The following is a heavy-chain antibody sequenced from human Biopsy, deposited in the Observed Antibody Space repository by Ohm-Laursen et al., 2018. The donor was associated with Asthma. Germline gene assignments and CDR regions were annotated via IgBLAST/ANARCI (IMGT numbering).Heavy chain of an antibody. CDR3: ARGPNYHGSGRAPIGMDV. Sequence: SQTLSLTCTVSYGPITSGGYYWTWIRQHPGKGLEWIGFIYYSGSTYYNPSLKSRVSISVDTSKNQFSLRLNSVTAADTAVYYCARGPNYHGSGRAPIGMDVWGQGTTVTVSS. V-gene: IGHV4-31*03. D-gene: IGHD3-10*01. CDR2: IYYSGST. CDR1: YGPITSGGYY. J-gene: IGHJ6*02.